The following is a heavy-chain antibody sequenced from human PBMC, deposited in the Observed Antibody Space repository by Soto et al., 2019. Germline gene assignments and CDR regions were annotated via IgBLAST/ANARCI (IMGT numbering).Heavy chain of an antibody. Sequence: GGSLRLSCAASGFTFDDYGMSWVRQAPGKGLEWVSGINWNGGSTGYADSVKGRFTISRDNAKNSLYLQMNSLRAEDTALYYCARDAIAAAGPGDAFDIWGQGTMVTVSS. J-gene: IGHJ3*02. V-gene: IGHV3-20*04. CDR2: INWNGGST. CDR1: GFTFDDYG. CDR3: ARDAIAAAGPGDAFDI. D-gene: IGHD6-13*01.